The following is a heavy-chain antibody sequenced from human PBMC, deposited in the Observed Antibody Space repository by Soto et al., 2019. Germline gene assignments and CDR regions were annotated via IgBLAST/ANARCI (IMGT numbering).Heavy chain of an antibody. V-gene: IGHV3-23*01. Sequence: EVQLLESGGGLVQPGGSLTLSCAASGFTFSSYAMSWVRQAPGKGLEWVSGISQNADSRYYADSVKGRFTISRDNSKNTLYLQMNSLRAEDTAVYYCPRGVMDFDYWGQGILVTVSS. D-gene: IGHD3-10*01. CDR1: GFTFSSYA. CDR3: PRGVMDFDY. CDR2: ISQNADSR. J-gene: IGHJ4*02.